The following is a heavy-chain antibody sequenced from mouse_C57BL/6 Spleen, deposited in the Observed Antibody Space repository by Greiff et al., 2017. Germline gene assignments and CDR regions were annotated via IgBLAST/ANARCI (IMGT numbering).Heavy chain of an antibody. CDR2: ISDGGSYT. CDR1: GFTFSSYA. Sequence: EVQRVESGGGLVKPGGSLKLSCAASGFTFSSYAMSWVRQTPEKRLEWVATISDGGSYTYYPDNVKGRFTISRDTAKNNLYLQVRHLKSEDTAMYYCASVYCDYDEGYYFDYGGQGTTRTVSS. V-gene: IGHV5-4*01. J-gene: IGHJ2*01. CDR3: ASVYCDYDEGYYFDY. D-gene: IGHD2-4*01.